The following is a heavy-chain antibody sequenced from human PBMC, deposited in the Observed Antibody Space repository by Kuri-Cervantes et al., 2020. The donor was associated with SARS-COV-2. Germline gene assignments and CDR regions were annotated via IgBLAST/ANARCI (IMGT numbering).Heavy chain of an antibody. V-gene: IGHV3-30-3*01. Sequence: GESLKISCAASGFTFSSYAMHWVRQAPGKGLEWVAVISYDGSNKYYADSVKGRFTISGDNSKNTLYLQMNSLRAEDTAVYYCARAQTYDFWSGYLYWGQGTLVTVSS. CDR2: ISYDGSNK. CDR3: ARAQTYDFWSGYLY. D-gene: IGHD3-3*01. CDR1: GFTFSSYA. J-gene: IGHJ4*02.